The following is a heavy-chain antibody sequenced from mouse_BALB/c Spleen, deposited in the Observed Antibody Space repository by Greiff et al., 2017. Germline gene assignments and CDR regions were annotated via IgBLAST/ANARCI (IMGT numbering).Heavy chain of an antibody. CDR3: ARSTGSSCDY. J-gene: IGHJ2*01. CDR2: ISYSGST. V-gene: IGHV3-2*02. D-gene: IGHD1-1*01. Sequence: EVKLVESGPGLVKPSQSLSLTCTVTGYSITSDYAWNWIRQFPGNKLEWMGYISYSGSTSYNPSLKSRISITRDTSKNQFFLQLNSVTTEDTATYYCARSTGSSCDYWGQGTTLTVSS. CDR1: GYSITSDYA.